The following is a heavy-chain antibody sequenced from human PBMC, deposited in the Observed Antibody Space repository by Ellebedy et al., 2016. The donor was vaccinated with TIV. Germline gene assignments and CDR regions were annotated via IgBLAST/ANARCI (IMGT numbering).Heavy chain of an antibody. J-gene: IGHJ4*02. Sequence: GGSLRLSXAASGFTFSSYWMSWVRQAPGKGLEWVANIKQDGSDKYYVDSVKGRFTISRDNAKNSLYLQMNSLRAEDTAVYYCARDGRSSSFFSKARKDFDYWGQGTLVTVSS. D-gene: IGHD6-6*01. CDR2: IKQDGSDK. CDR1: GFTFSSYW. V-gene: IGHV3-7*03. CDR3: ARDGRSSSFFSKARKDFDY.